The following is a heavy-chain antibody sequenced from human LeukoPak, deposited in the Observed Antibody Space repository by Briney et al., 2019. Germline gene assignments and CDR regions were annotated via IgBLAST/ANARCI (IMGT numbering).Heavy chain of an antibody. CDR2: MNPNSGNT. V-gene: IGHV1-8*01. D-gene: IGHD6-19*01. J-gene: IGHJ4*02. Sequence: ASVKVSCKASGYTFTSYDINWVRQATGQGLEWMGWMNPNSGNTGYAQKFQGRVTMTRNTSISTAYMELSRLRSDDTAVYYCARDESSSGWYSRVYWGQGTLVTVSS. CDR3: ARDESSSGWYSRVY. CDR1: GYTFTSYD.